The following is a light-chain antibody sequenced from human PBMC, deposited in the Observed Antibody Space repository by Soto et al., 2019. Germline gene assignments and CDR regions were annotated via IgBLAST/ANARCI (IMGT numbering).Light chain of an antibody. J-gene: IGLJ3*02. V-gene: IGLV1-51*01. CDR2: DNN. Sequence: QSALTQPPSVSAAPGQKVTISCSGSRSNIGNNSVSWYQHLPGTAPKLLIYDNNKRPSGIPDRFSGSKSGTSATLGITGLQTGDEADYYCGTWDSSLSGGRVFGGGTKLTVL. CDR1: RSNIGNNS. CDR3: GTWDSSLSGGRV.